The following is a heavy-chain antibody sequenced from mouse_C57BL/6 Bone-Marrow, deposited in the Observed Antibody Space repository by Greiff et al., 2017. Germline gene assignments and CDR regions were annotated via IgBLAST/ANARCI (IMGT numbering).Heavy chain of an antibody. J-gene: IGHJ3*01. Sequence: VQLQQSGAELVRPGASVKLSCTASGFNITDDYMHWVKQRPEQGLEWIGWIDPENGDTEYASKFQGKATITADTSSNTAYLQLSSLTSADTAVYYCTTPCNSSPFAYWGQGTLVTVSA. D-gene: IGHD1-1*01. CDR1: GFNITDDY. V-gene: IGHV14-4*01. CDR2: IDPENGDT. CDR3: TTPCNSSPFAY.